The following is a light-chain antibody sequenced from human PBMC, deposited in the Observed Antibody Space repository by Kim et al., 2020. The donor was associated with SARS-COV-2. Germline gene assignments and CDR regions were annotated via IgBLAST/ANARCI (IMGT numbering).Light chain of an antibody. Sequence: SYELTQPPSVSVSPGQTARITCSGDALPKQYAYWYQQKPGQAPVQVIYKDSERPSGIPERFSGSSSGTTVTLTISGVQAEDEADYYCQSADSSGTWVFGG. CDR3: QSADSSGTWV. CDR2: KDS. J-gene: IGLJ3*02. V-gene: IGLV3-25*03. CDR1: ALPKQY.